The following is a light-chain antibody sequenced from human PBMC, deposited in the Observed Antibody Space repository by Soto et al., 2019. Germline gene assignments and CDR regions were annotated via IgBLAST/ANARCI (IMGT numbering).Light chain of an antibody. Sequence: QSALTQPASVSGSPGQSITISCAGTSSDLGAYKYVSWYQQHPDKAPKLILYEVSRRPSGVSNRFSGSKSGNTASLTISGLLAEDEADYSCSSYTNTSTLVFGTGTKVPS. J-gene: IGLJ1*01. CDR1: SSDLGAYKY. CDR3: SSYTNTSTLV. CDR2: EVS. V-gene: IGLV2-14*03.